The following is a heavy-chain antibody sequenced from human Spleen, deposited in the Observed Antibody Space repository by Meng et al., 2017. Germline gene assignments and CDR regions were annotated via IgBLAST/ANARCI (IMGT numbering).Heavy chain of an antibody. V-gene: IGHV1-18*01. CDR2: ISAYNGNT. J-gene: IGHJ6*02. CDR1: GYTFTSYG. CDR3: AKDVGAARNPVYYYYYYAMDV. D-gene: IGHD2-15*01. Sequence: ASVKVSCKASGYTFTSYGISWVRQAPGQGLEWMGWISAYNGNTNYAQKLQGRVTMTTDTSTSTAYMELRSLRSDDTAVYYCAKDVGAARNPVYYYYYYAMDVWGQGTTVTVSS.